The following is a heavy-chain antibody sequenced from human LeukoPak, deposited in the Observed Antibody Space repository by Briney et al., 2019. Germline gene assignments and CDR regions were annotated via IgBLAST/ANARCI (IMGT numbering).Heavy chain of an antibody. D-gene: IGHD3-16*01. V-gene: IGHV3-23*01. CDR3: AKVGTFNWFDP. Sequence: GGSLRLSCAASGFTFSSYAMSWVRQAPGKGLEWVSAISGSGGSTNYADSVKGRFTISRNNSKNTLYLQMNSLRAEDTAVYYCAKVGTFNWFDPWGQGTLVTVSS. CDR2: ISGSGGST. J-gene: IGHJ5*02. CDR1: GFTFSSYA.